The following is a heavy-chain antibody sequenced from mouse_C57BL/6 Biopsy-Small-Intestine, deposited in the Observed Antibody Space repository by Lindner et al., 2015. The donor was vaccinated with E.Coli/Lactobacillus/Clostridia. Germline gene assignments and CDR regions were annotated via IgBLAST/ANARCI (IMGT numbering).Heavy chain of an antibody. CDR1: GYTFTRYY. Sequence: SVKVSCKALGYTFTRYYMYWVRQAPGQGPEWMGMIDPSGVSTSYAQKFQGRVTMTRDTSTSTVYMELSSLRSEDTAVYYCTSGNCGAVCYFDFWGQGTLVTVSS. CDR2: IDPSGVST. D-gene: IGHD1-1*02. V-gene: IGHV1S127*01. CDR3: TSGNCGAVCYFDF. J-gene: IGHJ4*01.